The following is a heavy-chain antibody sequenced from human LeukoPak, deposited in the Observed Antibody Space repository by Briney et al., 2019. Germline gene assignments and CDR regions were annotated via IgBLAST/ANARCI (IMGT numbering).Heavy chain of an antibody. V-gene: IGHV1-46*01. CDR3: AREGPYSSSSPAFDI. CDR1: GYTFTSFY. Sequence: ASVTVSCKASGYTFTSFYMHWVRQAPGQGLEWMGIINPSGGSTSYAQKFQGRVTMTRDTSTSTVYMELSSLRSEDTAVYYCAREGPYSSSSPAFDIWGQGTMVTVSS. CDR2: INPSGGST. D-gene: IGHD6-6*01. J-gene: IGHJ3*02.